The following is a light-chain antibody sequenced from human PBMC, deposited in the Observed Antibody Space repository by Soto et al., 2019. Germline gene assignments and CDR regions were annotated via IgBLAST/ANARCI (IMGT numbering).Light chain of an antibody. CDR3: SSYTISSTVV. CDR1: SSDVGGYNY. V-gene: IGLV2-14*01. J-gene: IGLJ2*01. Sequence: QSALTQPASVSGSPGQSTTISCTGTSSDVGGYNYVSWYQQHPGKAPKLMIYDVSNRPSGVSSRFSGSKSGNTASLSISGLQPEDEADYYCSSYTISSTVVFGGGTKLTVL. CDR2: DVS.